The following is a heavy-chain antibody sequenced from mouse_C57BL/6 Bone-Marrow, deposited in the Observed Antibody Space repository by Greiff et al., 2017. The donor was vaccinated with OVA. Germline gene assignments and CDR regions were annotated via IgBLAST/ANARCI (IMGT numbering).Heavy chain of an antibody. CDR1: GFNIKDDY. J-gene: IGHJ4*01. CDR2: IDPENGDT. V-gene: IGHV14-4*01. Sequence: EVQLKESGAELVRPGASVKLSCTASGFNIKDDYMHWVKQRPEQGLEWIGWIDPENGDTEYASKFQGKATITADTSSNTAYLQLSSLTSEDTAVYYCTTPGSSFYAMDYWGQGTSVTVSS. CDR3: TTPGSSFYAMDY. D-gene: IGHD1-1*01.